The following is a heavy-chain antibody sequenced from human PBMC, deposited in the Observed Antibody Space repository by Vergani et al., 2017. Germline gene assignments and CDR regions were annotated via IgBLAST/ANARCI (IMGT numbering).Heavy chain of an antibody. CDR2: IYDSETT. CDR1: GDSTSTGDVY. J-gene: IGHJ5*02. D-gene: IGHD3-22*01. CDR3: ASLGYYPDTGGWA. Sequence: QVQLQESGPRLVKPSETLSLTCTVSGDSTSTGDVYWNWIRQSPGKGLEWIGNIYDSETTRYDPSLKSRLTISQDNSKNQFSLKLKSVTAADTAIYYCASLGYYPDTGGWAWGQGIHVTVSS. V-gene: IGHV4-30-4*01.